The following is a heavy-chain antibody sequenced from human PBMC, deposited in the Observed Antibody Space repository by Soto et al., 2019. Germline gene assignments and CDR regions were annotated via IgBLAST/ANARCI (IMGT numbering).Heavy chain of an antibody. Sequence: GGSLRLSCAASGFTFSNAWMSWVRQAPGKGLEWVGRIKSKTDGGTTDYAAPVKGRFTISRDDSKNTLYLQMNSLKTEDTAVYYCTTVVKGQLPVSRAYYYYYMDVWGKGTTVTVSS. CDR2: IKSKTDGGTT. D-gene: IGHD2-2*01. CDR1: GFTFSNAW. CDR3: TTVVKGQLPVSRAYYYYYMDV. V-gene: IGHV3-15*01. J-gene: IGHJ6*03.